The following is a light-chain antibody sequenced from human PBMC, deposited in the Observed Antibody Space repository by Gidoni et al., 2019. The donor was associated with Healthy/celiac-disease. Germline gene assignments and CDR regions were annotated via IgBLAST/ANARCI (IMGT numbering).Light chain of an antibody. CDR2: KAS. V-gene: IGKV1-5*03. CDR3: QQYNSYSGT. J-gene: IGKJ1*01. CDR1: HSISSW. Sequence: DIQMTQPPSTLSASVGDRVTILCRASHSISSWFSWYQQKPGKAPKLLIYKASSLETGVPSRFSGSGSGTECTLTISSLQPDEFATYYCQQYNSYSGTFGQGTKVEIK.